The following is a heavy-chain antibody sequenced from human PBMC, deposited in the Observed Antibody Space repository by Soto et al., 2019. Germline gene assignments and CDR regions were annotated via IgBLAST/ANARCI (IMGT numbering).Heavy chain of an antibody. CDR2: INHSGST. Sequence: PSETLSLTCAVYGGSFSGYYWSWIRQPPGKGLEWIGEINHSGSTNYNPSLKSRVTISVDTSKNQFSLKLSSVTAADTAVYYCARTKGCSGGSCYGLRVPARENYYYMDVWGKGTTVTVSS. CDR3: ARTKGCSGGSCYGLRVPARENYYYMDV. D-gene: IGHD2-15*01. CDR1: GGSFSGYY. V-gene: IGHV4-34*01. J-gene: IGHJ6*03.